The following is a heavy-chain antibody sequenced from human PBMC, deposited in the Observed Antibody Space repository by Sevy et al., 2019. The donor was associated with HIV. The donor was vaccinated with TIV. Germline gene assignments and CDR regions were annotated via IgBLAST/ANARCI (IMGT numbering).Heavy chain of an antibody. J-gene: IGHJ4*02. CDR2: INTSGST. D-gene: IGHD7-27*01. CDR1: GDSFSSFF. V-gene: IGHV4-4*07. Sequence: SETLSLTCTVSGDSFSSFFWAWIRQPAGKGLEWIGCINTSGSTNYNPSLKSRVTMSVERSKSQFSLKVTSLTAADTAIYFCARSNWVTATNGFSKSYYFDYWGQGSLVTVSS. CDR3: ARSNWVTATNGFSKSYYFDY.